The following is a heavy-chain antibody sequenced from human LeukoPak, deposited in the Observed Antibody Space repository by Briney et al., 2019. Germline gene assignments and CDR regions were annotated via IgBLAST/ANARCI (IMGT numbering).Heavy chain of an antibody. CDR1: GFTFSSYW. Sequence: GGSLRLSCAASGFTFSSYWMNWVRQAPGKGLEWVANIKQDGSEKFYVDSVKGRFTISRDNAKNSLFLQMNSLRAEDTAVYYCARDLTWDSSAPERGPWGQGTLVTVSS. CDR3: ARDLTWDSSAPERGP. CDR2: IKQDGSEK. J-gene: IGHJ4*02. V-gene: IGHV3-7*01. D-gene: IGHD3-22*01.